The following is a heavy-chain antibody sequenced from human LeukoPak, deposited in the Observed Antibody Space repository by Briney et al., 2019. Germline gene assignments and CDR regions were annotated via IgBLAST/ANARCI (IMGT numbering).Heavy chain of an antibody. CDR1: GGSISSGGYS. J-gene: IGHJ3*02. Sequence: PSETLSLTCAVSGGSISSGGYSWSWIRQPPGKGLEWIGYIYHSGSTYYNPSLKSRVTISVDRSKNQFSLKLSSVTAADTAVYYCASSGGKWFEGAFDIWGQGTMVTVSS. CDR3: ASSGGKWFEGAFDI. V-gene: IGHV4-30-2*01. CDR2: IYHSGST. D-gene: IGHD3-22*01.